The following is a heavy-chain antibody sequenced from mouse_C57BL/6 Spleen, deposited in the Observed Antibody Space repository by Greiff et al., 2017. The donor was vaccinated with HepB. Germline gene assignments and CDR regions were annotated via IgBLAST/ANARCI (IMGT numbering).Heavy chain of an antibody. CDR2: IRSKSNNYAT. Sequence: EVKLVESGGGLVQPKGSLKLSCAASGFSFNTYAMNWVRQAPGKGLEWVARIRSKSNNYATYYADSVKDRFTISRDDSESMLYLQMNNLKTEDTAMYYCVRQGDYYGNFAWFAYWGQGTLVTVSA. J-gene: IGHJ3*01. D-gene: IGHD2-1*01. CDR1: GFSFNTYA. V-gene: IGHV10-1*01. CDR3: VRQGDYYGNFAWFAY.